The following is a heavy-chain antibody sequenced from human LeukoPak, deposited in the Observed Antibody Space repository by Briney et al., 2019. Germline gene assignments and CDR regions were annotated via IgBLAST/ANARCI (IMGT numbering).Heavy chain of an antibody. D-gene: IGHD3-16*01. CDR2: IYYSGST. CDR3: ARVGVRSPSS. Sequence: PSETLSLTCTVSGGSISSSSYYWGWIRQPPGKGLEWIGSIYYSGSTYYNPSLKSRVIISVDMSKNQFSLKLSSVTAADTAVYYCARVGVRSPSSWGQGTLVTVSS. J-gene: IGHJ4*02. V-gene: IGHV4-39*07. CDR1: GGSISSSSYY.